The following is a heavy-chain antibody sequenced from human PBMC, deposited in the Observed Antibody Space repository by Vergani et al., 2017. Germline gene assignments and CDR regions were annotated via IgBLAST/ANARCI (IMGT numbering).Heavy chain of an antibody. J-gene: IGHJ4*02. CDR2: INPSGGST. V-gene: IGHV1-46*03. D-gene: IGHD3-22*01. Sequence: QVQLVQSGAEVKKPGASVKVSCKASGYTFTSYYMHWVRQAPGKGLEWMGIINPSGGSTSYAQKFQGRVTMTRDTSTSTVYMELSSLRSEETAVYYSTRGWYYDSIAYWAYRGQGALVTVAS. CDR3: TRGWYYDSIAYWAY. CDR1: GYTFTSYY.